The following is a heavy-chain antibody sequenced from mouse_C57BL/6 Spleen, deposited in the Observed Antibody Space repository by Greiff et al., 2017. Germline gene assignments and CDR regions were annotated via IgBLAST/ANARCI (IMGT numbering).Heavy chain of an antibody. CDR2: ISYDGSN. D-gene: IGHD2-5*01. J-gene: IGHJ2*01. V-gene: IGHV3-6*01. CDR1: GYSITSGYY. CDR3: ARTPYYSNYFDY. Sequence: EVQLQESGPGLVKPSQSLSLTCSVTGYSITSGYYWNWIRQFPGNKLEWMGYISYDGSNNYNPSLKNRISITRDTSKNQFFLKLNSVTTEDTATYYCARTPYYSNYFDYWGQGTTLTVSS.